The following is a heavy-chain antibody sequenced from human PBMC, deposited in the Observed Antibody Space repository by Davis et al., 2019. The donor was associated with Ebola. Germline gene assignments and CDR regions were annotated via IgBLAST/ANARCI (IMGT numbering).Heavy chain of an antibody. V-gene: IGHV3-21*01. CDR2: ISSSSSYI. CDR3: ARDGERYCSSTSCYLPSPPAYYYYYYMDV. CDR1: GFTFSSYS. D-gene: IGHD2-2*01. Sequence: PGGSLRLSCAASGFTFSSYSMNWVRQAPGKGLEWVSSISSSSSYIYYADSVKGRFTISRDNSKNTLYLQMNSLRAEDTAVYYCARDGERYCSSTSCYLPSPPAYYYYYYMDVWGKGTTVTVSS. J-gene: IGHJ6*03.